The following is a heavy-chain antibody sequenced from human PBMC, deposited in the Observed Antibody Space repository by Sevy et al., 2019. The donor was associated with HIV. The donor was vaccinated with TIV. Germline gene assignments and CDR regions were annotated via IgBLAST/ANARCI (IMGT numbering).Heavy chain of an antibody. D-gene: IGHD2-15*01. CDR2: INTFTGDT. CDR3: ARGYCSGGRCYPGGY. J-gene: IGHJ4*02. CDR1: GYTFSTYG. V-gene: IGHV1-18*01. Sequence: ASVKVSCEASGYTFSTYGINWVRQAPGQGLEWMGWINTFTGDTNYLQKLQDRVTMTKDTSTRTVYMELRSLGSDDTAVYYCARGYCSGGRCYPGGYWGQGTLVTVSS.